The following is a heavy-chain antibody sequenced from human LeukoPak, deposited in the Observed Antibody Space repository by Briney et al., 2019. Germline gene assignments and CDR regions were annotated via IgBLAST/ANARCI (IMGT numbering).Heavy chain of an antibody. D-gene: IGHD3-10*01. J-gene: IGHJ4*02. CDR1: GDSISSSSSY. Sequence: SETLSLTCTVSGDSISSSSSYWGWIRQPPGEGLEWIGSIYYSGSTYYNPSLKSRVTISVDTSKNQFSLKLSSVTAADTAVYYCARGEFGEFGPVPSEYWGQGTLVTVSS. CDR2: IYYSGST. CDR3: ARGEFGEFGPVPSEY. V-gene: IGHV4-39*07.